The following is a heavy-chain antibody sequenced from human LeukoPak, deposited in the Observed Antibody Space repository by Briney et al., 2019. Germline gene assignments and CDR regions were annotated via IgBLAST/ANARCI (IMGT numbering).Heavy chain of an antibody. J-gene: IGHJ4*02. CDR3: ARQIPTGTTGFDY. CDR1: GYTFTSYW. V-gene: IGHV5-51*01. Sequence: GESLKISCEGSGYTFTSYWIGWVRQMPGKGLEWMGIIFPGDSDTRYSPSFQGQVTISADKSISTAYLQWSSLKASDTAMYYCARQIPTGTTGFDYWGQGTLVTVSS. D-gene: IGHD1-1*01. CDR2: IFPGDSDT.